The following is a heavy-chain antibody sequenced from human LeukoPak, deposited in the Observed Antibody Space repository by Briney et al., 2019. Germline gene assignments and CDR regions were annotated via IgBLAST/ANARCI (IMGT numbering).Heavy chain of an antibody. Sequence: GESLKISCKGSGCRFTSYWISWVRQMPGKGLEWMGRIDPSDSYTNYSPSFQGHVTISVDKSISTAYLQWSSLKASDTAMYYCARRLQRHFDYWGQGTLVTVSS. J-gene: IGHJ4*02. D-gene: IGHD2-15*01. CDR2: IDPSDSYT. V-gene: IGHV5-10-1*01. CDR1: GCRFTSYW. CDR3: ARRLQRHFDY.